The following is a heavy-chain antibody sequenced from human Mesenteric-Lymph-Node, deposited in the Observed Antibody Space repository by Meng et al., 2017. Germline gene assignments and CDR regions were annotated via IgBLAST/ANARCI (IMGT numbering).Heavy chain of an antibody. Sequence: GESLKISCAASGFTFSSYEMNWVRQAPGKGLEWVSYISSSGSTIYYADSVKGRFTISRDNAKNSLYLQMNSLRAEDTAIYYCARNGDYRYFDYWGQGTLVTVSS. D-gene: IGHD4-17*01. J-gene: IGHJ4*02. V-gene: IGHV3-48*03. CDR2: ISSSGSTI. CDR1: GFTFSSYE. CDR3: ARNGDYRYFDY.